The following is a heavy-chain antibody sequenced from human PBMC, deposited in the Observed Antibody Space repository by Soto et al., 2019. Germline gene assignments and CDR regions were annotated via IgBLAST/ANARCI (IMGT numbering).Heavy chain of an antibody. CDR2: ARNKVNSYTT. Sequence: VGSLRLSCAASALTFSDHYMDWGRLAPGKGLEWVGRARNKVNSYTTAYAASVKGRFTISRDDSKNSLYLQMNSLKAEDTAVYFCARLMGTAFDLWGQGTQVTVSS. V-gene: IGHV3-72*01. D-gene: IGHD2-8*01. CDR1: ALTFSDHY. J-gene: IGHJ4*02. CDR3: ARLMGTAFDL.